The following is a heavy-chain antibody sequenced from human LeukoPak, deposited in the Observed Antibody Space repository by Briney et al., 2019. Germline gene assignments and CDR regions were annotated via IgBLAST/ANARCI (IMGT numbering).Heavy chain of an antibody. D-gene: IGHD5-18*01. CDR1: GGSISSYY. J-gene: IGHJ5*02. Sequence: SETLSLNCTVSGGSISSYYWSWIRQPPGKGLEWIGYIYYSGSTNYNPSLKSRVTISVDTSKNQFSLKLSSVTAADTAVYYCARAQGVDTASNRFDPWGQGTLVTVSS. CDR3: ARAQGVDTASNRFDP. CDR2: IYYSGST. V-gene: IGHV4-59*01.